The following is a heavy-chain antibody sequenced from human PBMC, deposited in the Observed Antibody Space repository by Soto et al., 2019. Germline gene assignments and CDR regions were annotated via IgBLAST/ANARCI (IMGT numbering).Heavy chain of an antibody. D-gene: IGHD3-10*01. CDR1: GYTFTSYA. Sequence: ASVKVSCKASGYTFTSYAMHWVRQAPGQRLEWMGWINAGNGNTKYSQKFQGRVTITRDTSASTAYMELSSLKASDTAMYYCARLESYGSGSYYIRNYYYYGMDVWGQGTRVTVSS. V-gene: IGHV1-3*01. J-gene: IGHJ6*02. CDR2: INAGNGNT. CDR3: ARLESYGSGSYYIRNYYYYGMDV.